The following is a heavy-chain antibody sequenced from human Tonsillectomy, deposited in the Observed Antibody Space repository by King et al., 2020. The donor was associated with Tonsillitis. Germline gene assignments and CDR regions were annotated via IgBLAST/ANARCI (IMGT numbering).Heavy chain of an antibody. CDR1: GFTFSSYS. Sequence: VQLVESGGGLVKPGGSLRLSCAASGFTFSSYSMNWVRQAPGKGLEWVSSISSSSSYIYYADSVKGRFTISRDNAKNSLYLQMNSLRAEDTAVYYCARASTYYYDSSGFHPDYWGKGTLVTVSS. D-gene: IGHD3-22*01. CDR3: ARASTYYYDSSGFHPDY. J-gene: IGHJ4*02. V-gene: IGHV3-21*01. CDR2: ISSSSSYI.